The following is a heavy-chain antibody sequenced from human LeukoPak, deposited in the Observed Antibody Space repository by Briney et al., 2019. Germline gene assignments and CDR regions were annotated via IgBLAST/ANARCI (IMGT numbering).Heavy chain of an antibody. J-gene: IGHJ6*02. V-gene: IGHV3-48*03. Sequence: SGGSLRLSCAASGFTFSSYEMNWVRQAPGKGLEWVSYISSSGSTIYYADSVKGRFTISRDNAKNSLYLQMNSLRAEDTAVYYCARDQRTYYDILTGPREGYGMDVWGQGTTVTVSS. CDR2: ISSSGSTI. CDR3: ARDQRTYYDILTGPREGYGMDV. CDR1: GFTFSSYE. D-gene: IGHD3-9*01.